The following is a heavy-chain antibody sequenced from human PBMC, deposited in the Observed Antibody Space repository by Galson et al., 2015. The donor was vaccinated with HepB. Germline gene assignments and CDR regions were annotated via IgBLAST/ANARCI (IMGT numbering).Heavy chain of an antibody. CDR2: LSHDGTHE. CDR3: AKYGFVVRGAVMGL. D-gene: IGHD3-10*01. V-gene: IGHV3-30-3*02. J-gene: IGHJ6*04. CDR1: GFAFRAYP. Sequence: SLRLSCAASGFAFRAYPMHWVRQAPGKGLEWVAYLSHDGTHEYYADTVKVRFTIFRDNTNNTLYLQMSSLTTDDTTLYNCAKYGFVVRGAVMGLWGKGTPVTVRS.